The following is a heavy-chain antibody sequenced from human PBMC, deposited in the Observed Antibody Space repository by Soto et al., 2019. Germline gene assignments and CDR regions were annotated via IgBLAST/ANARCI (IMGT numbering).Heavy chain of an antibody. CDR1: GGSISSGGYS. J-gene: IGHJ4*02. CDR2: IYHSGST. CDR3: ARANSGYDL. V-gene: IGHV4-30-2*01. Sequence: SETLSLTCAVSGGSISSGGYSWGWIRQPPGKGLEWIGYIYHSGSTYYNPSLKSRVTISVDRSKNQFSLKLSSVTAADTAVYYCARANSGYDLWGQGTLVTVSS. D-gene: IGHD5-12*01.